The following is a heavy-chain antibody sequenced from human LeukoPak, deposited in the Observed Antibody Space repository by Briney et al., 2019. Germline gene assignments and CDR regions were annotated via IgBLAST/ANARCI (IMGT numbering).Heavy chain of an antibody. J-gene: IGHJ4*02. D-gene: IGHD3-9*01. V-gene: IGHV4-59*01. Sequence: PSETLSLTCTVSGGSISGYYWSWIRQPPGKGLEWIGYIYYSGSTNYNPSLKCRVTISVDTSKNQFSLKLSSVTAADTAVYYCARATNYAILTGYNYFDYWGQGTLVTVSS. CDR2: IYYSGST. CDR3: ARATNYAILTGYNYFDY. CDR1: GGSISGYY.